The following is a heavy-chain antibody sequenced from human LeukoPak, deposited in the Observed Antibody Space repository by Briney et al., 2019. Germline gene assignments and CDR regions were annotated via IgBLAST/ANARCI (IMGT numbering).Heavy chain of an antibody. CDR1: GFTFSSYD. CDR2: IGTAGDT. D-gene: IGHD6-13*01. V-gene: IGHV3-13*01. Sequence: GGSLRVSCAASGFTFSSYDMHWVRQATGKGLEWVSAIGTAGDTYYPGSVKGRFTISRENAKNSLYLQMNSLRAGDTAVYYCARGAAAGTDYYYGMDVWGQGTTVTVSS. J-gene: IGHJ6*02. CDR3: ARGAAAGTDYYYGMDV.